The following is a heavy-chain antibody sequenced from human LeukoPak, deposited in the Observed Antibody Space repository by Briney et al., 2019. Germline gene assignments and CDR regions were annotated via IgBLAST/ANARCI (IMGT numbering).Heavy chain of an antibody. Sequence: GGSLRLSCAASGLTFSTSAMSWVRQAPGKGLEWVSYISSSSSTIYYADSVKGRFTISRDNAKNSLYLQMNSLRAEDTAVYYCARADDFWDFDYWGQGTLVTVSS. V-gene: IGHV3-48*04. J-gene: IGHJ4*02. CDR1: GLTFSTSA. CDR2: ISSSSSTI. CDR3: ARADDFWDFDY. D-gene: IGHD3-3*01.